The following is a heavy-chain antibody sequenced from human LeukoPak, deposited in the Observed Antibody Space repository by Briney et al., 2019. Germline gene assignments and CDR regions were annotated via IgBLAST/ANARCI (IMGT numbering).Heavy chain of an antibody. V-gene: IGHV4-59*08. Sequence: SETLCLTCTVSGGSISSYYRSWIRQPPGKGLEWIWYIYYSGSTNYNPSLKSRVTISVATSKTQFTLKLSSGTAADTAVDYCARAAAGRGDPYYFDNWGQGTLVTVSS. CDR3: ARAAAGRGDPYYFDN. J-gene: IGHJ4*02. D-gene: IGHD6-13*01. CDR2: IYYSGST. CDR1: GGSISSYY.